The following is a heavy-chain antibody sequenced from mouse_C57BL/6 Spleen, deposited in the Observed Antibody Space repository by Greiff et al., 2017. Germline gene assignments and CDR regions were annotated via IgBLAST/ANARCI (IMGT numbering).Heavy chain of an antibody. CDR3: ELGQGNFDY. CDR2: IDPSDSYT. J-gene: IGHJ2*01. Sequence: QVQLQQPGAELVRPGTSVKLSCKASGYTFTSYWMHWVKQRPGQGLEWIGVIDPSDSYTNYNQKFKGKATLTVDTSSSTAYMQLSSLTSEGSAVYYCELGQGNFDYWGQGTTLTVSS. D-gene: IGHD3-3*01. CDR1: GYTFTSYW. V-gene: IGHV1-59*01.